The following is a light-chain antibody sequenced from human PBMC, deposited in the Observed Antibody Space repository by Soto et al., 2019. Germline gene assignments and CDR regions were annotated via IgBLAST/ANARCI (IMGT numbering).Light chain of an antibody. CDR1: QSVSSTY. V-gene: IGKV3-20*01. CDR3: QQYGRSPGLFT. J-gene: IGKJ3*01. Sequence: IVLTQSPGTLSLSPGERATLSCRASQSVSSTYLAWYQQKPGQAPRLLIYDASSRATGIPDRFSGSGSGTDFTLTISRLEPGDFAVYYCQQYGRSPGLFTFGPGTKVDIK. CDR2: DAS.